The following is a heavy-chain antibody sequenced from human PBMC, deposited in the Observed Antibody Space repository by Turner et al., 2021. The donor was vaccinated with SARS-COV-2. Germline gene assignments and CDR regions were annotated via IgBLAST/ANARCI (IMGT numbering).Heavy chain of an antibody. CDR1: GGSISSSSYY. D-gene: IGHD3-10*01. Sequence: QLQLQESGPGLVKPSETLSLTCTVSGGSISSSSYYWGWIRQPPGKGLEWIGSIDYSGSTYYNPSRKSRVTISVDTSKNQFSLKLSSVTAADTAVYYCAPSPITMVRGVITFGWFDPWGQGTLVTVSS. J-gene: IGHJ5*02. CDR3: APSPITMVRGVITFGWFDP. CDR2: IDYSGST. V-gene: IGHV4-39*01.